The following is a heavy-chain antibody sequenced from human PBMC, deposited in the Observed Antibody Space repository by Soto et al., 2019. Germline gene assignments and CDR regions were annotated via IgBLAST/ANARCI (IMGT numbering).Heavy chain of an antibody. D-gene: IGHD3-3*01. Sequence: QITLNESGPTQVKPRQTLTLTCTFSGFSLTTSGVGVGWIRQSPGKAPEWLALIYWDDDKRYSPSLKSRLTITKDTSKNQVVLTMADLDPADTATYYCAHRVLRTVFGLVTTTAIYFDFCGQGTPGAVS. J-gene: IGHJ4*02. CDR2: IYWDDDK. V-gene: IGHV2-5*02. CDR3: AHRVLRTVFGLVTTTAIYFDF. CDR1: GFSLTTSGVG.